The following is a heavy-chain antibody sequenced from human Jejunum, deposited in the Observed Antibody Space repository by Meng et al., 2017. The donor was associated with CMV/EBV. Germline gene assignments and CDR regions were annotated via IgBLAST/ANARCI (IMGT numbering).Heavy chain of an antibody. D-gene: IGHD3-16*02. CDR3: ARHQNGGTYPLDY. CDR2: NYYSGST. CDR1: CGSIRTYY. J-gene: IGHJ4*02. Sequence: VQLKVADAGLVKPSETRSLTYAVCCGSIRTYYWRWIRQPPGKGLEWIGNNYYSGSTNYNPSLASRVTITVDSSKNQFSLKLSSVTAADTAVYYCARHQNGGTYPLDYWGQGTLVTVSS. V-gene: IGHV4-59*08.